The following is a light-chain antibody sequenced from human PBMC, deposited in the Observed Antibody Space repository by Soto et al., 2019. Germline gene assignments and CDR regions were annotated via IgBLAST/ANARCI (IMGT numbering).Light chain of an antibody. Sequence: DIQMTQSPSSVSASVGDRVTITCRARQTINTWLAWYQHKPGKAPKLLIYAASTLESGVPSRFSGSGSGTDFTLTINSLQPEDFASYFCQQSNSFPWTFGQGTKVET. CDR3: QQSNSFPWT. J-gene: IGKJ1*01. V-gene: IGKV1-12*01. CDR2: AAS. CDR1: QTINTW.